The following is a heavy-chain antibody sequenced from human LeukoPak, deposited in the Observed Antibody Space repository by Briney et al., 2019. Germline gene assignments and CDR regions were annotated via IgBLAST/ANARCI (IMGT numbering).Heavy chain of an antibody. D-gene: IGHD1-1*01. Sequence: SETLSLTCAVYGGSFSAYYWSWIRQSPGKGLEWIAEINHRGDTNYNPSVKSRVSITVDTSKNQFSLKVTSLTAADTAVYYCARGPTISETGYFDYWGQGTLVTVSS. CDR2: INHRGDT. CDR3: ARGPTISETGYFDY. J-gene: IGHJ4*03. CDR1: GGSFSAYY. V-gene: IGHV4-34*01.